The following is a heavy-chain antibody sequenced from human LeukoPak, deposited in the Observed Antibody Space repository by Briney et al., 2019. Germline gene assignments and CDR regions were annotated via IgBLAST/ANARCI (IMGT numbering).Heavy chain of an antibody. CDR3: AKDRNDFWSGYYPHFDY. CDR1: GFTFSSYG. D-gene: IGHD3-3*01. J-gene: IGHJ4*02. CDR2: ISYDGSNK. Sequence: GGSLRLSCAASGFTFSSYGMHWVRQAPGKGLEWVAVISYDGSNKYYADSVKGRFTISRDNSKNTLYLQMNSLRAEDTAVYYCAKDRNDFWSGYYPHFDYWGQGTLVTVSS. V-gene: IGHV3-30*18.